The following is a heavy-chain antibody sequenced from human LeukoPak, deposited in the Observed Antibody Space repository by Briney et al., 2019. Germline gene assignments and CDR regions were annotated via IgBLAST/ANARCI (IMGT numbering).Heavy chain of an antibody. J-gene: IGHJ5*02. CDR2: ISGSDGST. D-gene: IGHD6-19*01. CDR3: AAQQWLENWFDP. V-gene: IGHV3-23*01. CDR1: GFTFSSYA. Sequence: GGSLRLSCAASGFTFSSYAMSWVRQAPGKGLEWVSAISGSDGSTYYADSVKGRFTISRDNSKNTLYLQMNSLRAEDTAVYYCAAQQWLENWFDPWGQGTLVTVSS.